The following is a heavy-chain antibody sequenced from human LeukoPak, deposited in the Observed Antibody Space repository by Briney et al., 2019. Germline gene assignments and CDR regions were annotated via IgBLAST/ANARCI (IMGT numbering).Heavy chain of an antibody. CDR2: INAGNGNT. CDR3: AREDRVYGGPNADAFDI. D-gene: IGHD4-23*01. Sequence: ASVKVSCKASGYIFTSYAMHWVRQAPGQRLEWMGWINAGNGNTKYSQEFQGRVTITRDTSASTAYMELSSLRSEDMAVYYCAREDRVYGGPNADAFDIWGQGTMVTVSS. V-gene: IGHV1-3*03. CDR1: GYIFTSYA. J-gene: IGHJ3*02.